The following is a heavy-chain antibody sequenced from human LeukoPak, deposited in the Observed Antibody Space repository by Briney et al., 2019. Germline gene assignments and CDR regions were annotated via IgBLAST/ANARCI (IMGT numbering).Heavy chain of an antibody. Sequence: PGGSLRLSCAASGFSFRNLGMGWVRQAPGKGLEWVSVISDSGGTTYYADSAKGRFTISRDNSRNTLYLQMNSLRVEDTAVYYCAKDARRSSGWYFFDHWGQGTLVTVSS. V-gene: IGHV3-23*01. CDR3: AKDARRSSGWYFFDH. J-gene: IGHJ4*02. CDR2: ISDSGGTT. CDR1: GFSFRNLG. D-gene: IGHD6-19*01.